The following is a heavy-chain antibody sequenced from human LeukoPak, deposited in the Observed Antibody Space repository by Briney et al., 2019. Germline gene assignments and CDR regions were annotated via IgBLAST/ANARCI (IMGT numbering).Heavy chain of an antibody. D-gene: IGHD5-18*01. J-gene: IGHJ4*02. Sequence: GGSLRLSCAASGFTFTNAWMNWVRLAPGKGLEWVGLITSKSDGGTTHYAAPVKGRFTISRDDSKNTLFMQMNSLKTEDTGVYYCTTAPEAWIQLFYWGQGTLVTVSS. CDR3: TTAPEAWIQLFY. V-gene: IGHV3-15*07. CDR1: GFTFTNAW. CDR2: ITSKSDGGTT.